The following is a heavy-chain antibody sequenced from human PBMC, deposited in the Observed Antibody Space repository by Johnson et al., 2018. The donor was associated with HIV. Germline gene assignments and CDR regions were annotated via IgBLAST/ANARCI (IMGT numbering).Heavy chain of an antibody. CDR2: LTGSGGYT. D-gene: IGHD3-10*01. CDR3: AKDLTYGMAALEI. J-gene: IGHJ3*02. CDR1: GFAFSNYA. Sequence: VQLVESGGGLVQPGGSLRLSCAASGFAFSNYAMTWVRQALRKGLEWVSSLTGSGGYTYDAGSVKGRFTISRDNSKNTLYLQMNSLTAEDTALYYCAKDLTYGMAALEIWGQGTVVTVSS. V-gene: IGHV3-23*04.